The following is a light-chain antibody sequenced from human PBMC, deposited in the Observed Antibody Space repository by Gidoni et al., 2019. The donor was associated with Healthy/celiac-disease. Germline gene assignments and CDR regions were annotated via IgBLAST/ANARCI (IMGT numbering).Light chain of an antibody. CDR2: GAS. CDR3: QQSYNTPST. V-gene: IGKV1-39*01. CDR1: QSISSY. J-gene: IGKJ1*01. Sequence: DIVMTQSPATLSVSVGDRVTLSCRASQSISSYLNWYQQKPGQAPKLLIYGASSWHTGIPARFSGSGSGTDFTLTISSLQPEDFAVYYCQQSYNTPSTFGQGTKVDIK.